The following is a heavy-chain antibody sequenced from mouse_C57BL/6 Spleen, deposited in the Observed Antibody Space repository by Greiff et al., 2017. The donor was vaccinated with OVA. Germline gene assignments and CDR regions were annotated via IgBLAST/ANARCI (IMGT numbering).Heavy chain of an antibody. CDR1: GFTFTDYY. V-gene: IGHV7-3*01. J-gene: IGHJ3*01. D-gene: IGHD2-4*01. Sequence: EVQGVESGGGLVQPGGSLSLSCAASGFTFTDYYMSWVRQPPGKALEWLGFIRNKANGYTTEYSASVKGPFTISRDNSQSILYLQMNALRAEDSATYCCARLYYDYDSPFAYWGQGTLVTVSA. CDR3: ARLYYDYDSPFAY. CDR2: IRNKANGYTT.